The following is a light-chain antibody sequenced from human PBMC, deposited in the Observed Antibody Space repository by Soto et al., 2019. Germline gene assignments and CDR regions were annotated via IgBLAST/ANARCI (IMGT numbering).Light chain of an antibody. CDR3: QQYGGSPWT. Sequence: EIVLTQSPGSLSLSPGERATITCRATQSVSSSYLAWYQQKPGQAPRLLIYGASSRATGIPDRFSGSGSGTDFTLTISSLEPEDFAVYSCQQYGGSPWTFGQGTKVDIK. CDR2: GAS. J-gene: IGKJ1*01. V-gene: IGKV3-20*01. CDR1: QSVSSSY.